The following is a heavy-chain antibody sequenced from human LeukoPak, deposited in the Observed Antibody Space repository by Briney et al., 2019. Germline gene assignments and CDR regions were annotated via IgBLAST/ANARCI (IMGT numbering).Heavy chain of an antibody. CDR1: GFTFSSYW. D-gene: IGHD5-24*01. V-gene: IGHV3-7*04. CDR2: IKQDGSEK. CDR3: AGGWEMATIDY. J-gene: IGHJ4*02. Sequence: GSLRPSCAASGFTFSSYWMSWVRQAPGKGLEWVANIKQDGSEKYYVDSVKGRFTISRDNAKNSLYLQMNSLRAEDTAVYYCAGGWEMATIDYWGQGTLVTVSS.